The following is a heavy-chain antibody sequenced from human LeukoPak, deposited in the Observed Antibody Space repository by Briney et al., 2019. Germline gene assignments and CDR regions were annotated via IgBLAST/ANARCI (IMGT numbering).Heavy chain of an antibody. V-gene: IGHV3-30-3*01. CDR1: GFTFSSYA. CDR2: ISYDGSNK. J-gene: IGHJ6*03. Sequence: GGSLRLSCAASGFTFSSYAMHWVRQAPGKGLEWVAVISYDGSNKYYADSVKGRFTISRDNSKNTLYLQMNSLRAEDTAVYYCAREEKKRITMVRGVIHYYYYYCMDVWGKGTTVTVSS. D-gene: IGHD3-10*01. CDR3: AREEKKRITMVRGVIHYYYYYCMDV.